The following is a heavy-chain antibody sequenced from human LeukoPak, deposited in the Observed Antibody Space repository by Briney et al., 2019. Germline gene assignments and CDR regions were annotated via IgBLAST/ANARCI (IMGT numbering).Heavy chain of an antibody. V-gene: IGHV1-69*13. CDR3: ARDQGYYDFCCCPRYFDY. CDR2: IITIFGIA. Sequence: SVKVSCKASGGTFSSYAISWVRQAPGQGLEWMGRIITIFGIANYAQKFQGRVTITADESTSTAYMELSSLRSEDTAVYYCARDQGYYDFCCCPRYFDYWGQGTLVTVSS. J-gene: IGHJ4*02. CDR1: GGTFSSYA. D-gene: IGHD3-3*01.